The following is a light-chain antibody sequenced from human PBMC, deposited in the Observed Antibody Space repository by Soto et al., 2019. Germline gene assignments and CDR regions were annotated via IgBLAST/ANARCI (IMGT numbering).Light chain of an antibody. CDR1: QSVSSNY. Sequence: EIVLKQSQGTLSLYKGERANLPCRASQSVSSNYLAWYQQKFGQAPRLLIYGASSRATGIPDRFSGSGSGTDFTLTISRLEPEDFAVYYCQQYGSSPPYTFGQGTKVDIK. J-gene: IGKJ2*01. CDR2: GAS. V-gene: IGKV3-20*01. CDR3: QQYGSSPPYT.